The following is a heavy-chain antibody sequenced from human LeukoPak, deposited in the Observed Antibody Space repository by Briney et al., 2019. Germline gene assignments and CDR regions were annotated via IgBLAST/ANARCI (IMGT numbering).Heavy chain of an antibody. CDR2: IYPGDSDT. Sequence: GASLQISCQASGSSFTTYWTGWVRQMPGKGLEWMGIIYPGDSDTTYSPSFQGQVTISADKSISTAYLQWSSLKASDTAIYYCARTYSSSSASDYWGQGTLVTVSS. CDR1: GSSFTTYW. V-gene: IGHV5-51*01. CDR3: ARTYSSSSASDY. J-gene: IGHJ4*02. D-gene: IGHD6-6*01.